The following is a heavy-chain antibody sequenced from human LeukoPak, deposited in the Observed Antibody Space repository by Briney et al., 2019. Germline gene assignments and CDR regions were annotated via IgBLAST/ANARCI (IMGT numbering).Heavy chain of an antibody. Sequence: PGGSLRLSCAASGSTFSSYSMNWVRQAPGKGLEWVSYISSSSSTIYYADSVKGRFTISRDNAKNSLYLQMNSLRDEDTAVYYCARDGTSCYFSSCYYYYYMDVWGKGTTVTVSS. V-gene: IGHV3-48*02. J-gene: IGHJ6*03. CDR2: ISSSSSTI. CDR1: GSTFSSYS. CDR3: ARDGTSCYFSSCYYYYYMDV. D-gene: IGHD2-2*01.